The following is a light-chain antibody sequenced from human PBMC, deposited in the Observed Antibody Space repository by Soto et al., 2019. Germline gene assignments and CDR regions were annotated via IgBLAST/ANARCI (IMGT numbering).Light chain of an antibody. J-gene: IGKJ1*01. CDR2: GAS. V-gene: IGKV3-15*01. Sequence: EIVMTQSPATLSVSPGERATLSCRASQSVSANLAWYQQKPGQAPRLLIYGASTRATGIPARFSGSGSGTEFTLTISSRQSEDFAVYCCQKDNNWPQTFGQGTKVEIK. CDR3: QKDNNWPQT. CDR1: QSVSAN.